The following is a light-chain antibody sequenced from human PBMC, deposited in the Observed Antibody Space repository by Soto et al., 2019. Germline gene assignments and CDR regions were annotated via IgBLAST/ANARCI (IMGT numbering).Light chain of an antibody. J-gene: IGLJ1*01. CDR1: SSDVGGYNY. Sequence: QSVLTQRASVSGSPGQSITISCTGTSSDVGGYNYVSWYQQHPGKAPKLMIYDVSNRPSGVSNRFSGSKSGNTASLTISGLQAEDEADYYCSSYTSSSKGVFGTGTKVTVL. CDR3: SSYTSSSKGV. V-gene: IGLV2-14*01. CDR2: DVS.